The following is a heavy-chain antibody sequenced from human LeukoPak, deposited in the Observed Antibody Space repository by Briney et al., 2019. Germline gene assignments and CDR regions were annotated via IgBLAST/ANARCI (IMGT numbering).Heavy chain of an antibody. Sequence: GGSLRLSCAASGFTVDSNYMNWVRQAPGKGLEWVSVIFPGGSTYYADSVKGRFTISRDNSKNTLFLQMNSLRAEDTAVYYCARESSGYYFDYWGQGALVTVSP. J-gene: IGHJ4*02. V-gene: IGHV3-53*01. CDR3: ARESSGYYFDY. CDR1: GFTVDSNY. CDR2: IFPGGST. D-gene: IGHD6-25*01.